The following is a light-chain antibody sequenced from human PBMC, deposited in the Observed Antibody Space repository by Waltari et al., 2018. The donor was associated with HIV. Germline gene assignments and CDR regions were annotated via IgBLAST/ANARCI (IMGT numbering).Light chain of an antibody. CDR1: KLGDKY. CDR3: QAWDSSTEG. CDR2: QDN. V-gene: IGLV3-1*01. Sequence: SYELTQPPSVSVSPGQTASITCSGDKLGDKYAYWYQQKPGQSPVLVIYQDNKRPPGIPERFSGSNSGNTATLTIRGTQSMDEADYYCQAWDSSTEGFGGGTKLTVL. J-gene: IGLJ3*02.